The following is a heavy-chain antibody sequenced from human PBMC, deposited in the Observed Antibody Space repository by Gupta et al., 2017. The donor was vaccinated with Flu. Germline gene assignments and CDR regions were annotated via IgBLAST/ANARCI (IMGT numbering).Heavy chain of an antibody. J-gene: IGHJ4*02. V-gene: IGHV3-23*01. CDR2: ISGSGGST. CDR3: AEARYQLLYVDY. Sequence: QLLESGGGLVQPGGSLRLSCEASGFTFSSYAMSWVRHAPGKGREWVAAISGSGGSTYYAYSGNGRFTISRDNSKNTLYLQMNILSAEDTAVYYCAEARYQLLYVDYWGQGTLVTVSS. CDR1: GFTFSSYA. D-gene: IGHD2-2*02.